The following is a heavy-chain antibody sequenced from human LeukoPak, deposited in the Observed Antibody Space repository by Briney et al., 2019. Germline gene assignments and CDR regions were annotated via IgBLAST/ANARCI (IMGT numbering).Heavy chain of an antibody. CDR1: GGSISSGDYY. Sequence: SETLSLTCTVSGGSISSGDYYWTWIRQPPGKGLEWIGYIYYSGSTYYNPSLKSRVTISVDTSKNYFSLRLSSVTAADTAVYYCARYCSGGSCYADAFDIWGQGTMVTVSS. CDR3: ARYCSGGSCYADAFDI. D-gene: IGHD2-15*01. V-gene: IGHV4-30-4*08. J-gene: IGHJ3*02. CDR2: IYYSGST.